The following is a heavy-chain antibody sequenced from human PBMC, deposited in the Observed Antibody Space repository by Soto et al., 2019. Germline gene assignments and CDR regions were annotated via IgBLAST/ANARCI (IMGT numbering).Heavy chain of an antibody. CDR3: ARDYYDSSGYYYGY. D-gene: IGHD3-22*01. J-gene: IGHJ4*02. CDR2: INHSGST. CDR1: GGSFSGYY. Sequence: SETLSLTCAVYGGSFSGYYWSWIRQPPGKGLEWIGEINHSGSTNYNPSLKSRVTISVDTSKNQFSLKLSSVTAADTAVYYCARDYYDSSGYYYGYCGQGTLVTVSS. V-gene: IGHV4-34*01.